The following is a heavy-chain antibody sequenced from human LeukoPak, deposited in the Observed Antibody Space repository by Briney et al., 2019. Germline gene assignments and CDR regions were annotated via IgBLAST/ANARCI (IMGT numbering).Heavy chain of an antibody. D-gene: IGHD6-13*01. CDR2: MNPNSGNT. V-gene: IGHV1-8*01. J-gene: IGHJ6*03. CDR3: ARSGSSWIYYYYYYMDV. CDR1: GYTFTSYD. Sequence: GASVKVSCKASGYTFTSYDINWVRQATGQGLEWMGWMNPNSGNTGYAQKFQGRVTMTRNTSISTAYMELSSLRSEDTAVYYCARSGSSWIYYYYYYMDVWGKGTTVTISS.